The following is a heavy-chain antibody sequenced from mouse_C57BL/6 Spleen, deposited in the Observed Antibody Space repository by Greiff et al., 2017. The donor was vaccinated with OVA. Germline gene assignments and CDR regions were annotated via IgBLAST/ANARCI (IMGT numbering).Heavy chain of an antibody. CDR3: ARTTVVDAMDY. Sequence: QVQLKQPGAELVRPGSSVKLSCKASGYTFTSFWMHWVKQRPIQGLEWIGNIDPSDSETHYNQKFKDKATLTVDKSSSTAYMQLSSLTSEDSAVYYCARTTVVDAMDYWSQGTSVTVTS. CDR1: GYTFTSFW. CDR2: IDPSDSET. V-gene: IGHV1-52*01. D-gene: IGHD1-1*01. J-gene: IGHJ4*01.